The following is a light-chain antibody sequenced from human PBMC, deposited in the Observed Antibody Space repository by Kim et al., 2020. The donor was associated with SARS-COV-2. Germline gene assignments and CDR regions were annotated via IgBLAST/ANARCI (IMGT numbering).Light chain of an antibody. CDR1: QTVGSH. Sequence: DIQMTQSPLSLSASVGDTFTITCRASQTVGSHLNWFQQKPGKVPKLLIFGASNLQRGAPSRFSASGSGTDFTLTISSLQPEDFVTYYCLQTYSIPTFGPGTKVDIK. CDR2: GAS. V-gene: IGKV1-39*01. CDR3: LQTYSIPT. J-gene: IGKJ1*01.